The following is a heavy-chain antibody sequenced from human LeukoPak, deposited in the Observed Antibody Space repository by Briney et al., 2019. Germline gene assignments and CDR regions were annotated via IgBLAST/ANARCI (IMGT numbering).Heavy chain of an antibody. CDR3: ARGGLSGSYRFDY. V-gene: IGHV4-30-2*01. J-gene: IGHJ4*02. CDR1: GGSISSGGYS. D-gene: IGHD1-26*01. Sequence: SETLSLTCAVSGGSISSGGYSWNWIRQPPGKGLEWIGHMYDGGSTHYNPSLKSRVTISVDRSKNQFSLKLRSVTAADTAVYYCARGGLSGSYRFDYWGQGTLVTVSS. CDR2: MYDGGST.